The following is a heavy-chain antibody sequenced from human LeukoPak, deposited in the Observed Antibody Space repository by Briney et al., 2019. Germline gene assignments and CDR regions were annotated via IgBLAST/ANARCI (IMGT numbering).Heavy chain of an antibody. V-gene: IGHV4-59*11. D-gene: IGHD3-3*01. CDR2: IYYSGST. CDR1: GDSISSHY. Sequence: SETLSLTCTVSGDSISSHYWSWIRQPPGKGLEWIGYIYYSGSTNYNPSLKSRVTISVDTSKNQFSLKLSSVTAADTAVYYCARVYYDFWSGYYPYYYYMDVWGKGTTVTVSS. CDR3: ARVYYDFWSGYYPYYYYMDV. J-gene: IGHJ6*03.